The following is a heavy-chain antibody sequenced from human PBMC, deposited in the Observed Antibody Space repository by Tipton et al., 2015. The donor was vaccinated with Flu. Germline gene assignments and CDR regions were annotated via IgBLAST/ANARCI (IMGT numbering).Heavy chain of an antibody. J-gene: IGHJ3*02. Sequence: QSGAEVKKPGSSVKVSCKASGGTFSSYAISWVRQAPGQGLEWMGGIIPILGIANYAQKFQGRVTITADESTSTAYMELSSLRSEDTAVYYCARDRYYYDSSGFFDIWGQGTMVTVPS. CDR1: GGTFSSYA. D-gene: IGHD3-22*01. V-gene: IGHV1-69*01. CDR2: IIPILGIA. CDR3: ARDRYYYDSSGFFDI.